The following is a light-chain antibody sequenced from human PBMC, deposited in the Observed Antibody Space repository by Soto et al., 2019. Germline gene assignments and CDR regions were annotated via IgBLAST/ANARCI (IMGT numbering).Light chain of an antibody. CDR2: GAS. J-gene: IGKJ2*01. V-gene: IGKV3-15*01. Sequence: EIVMTQSPATLSVSPGDRATLSCRASQIVSSNLAWYQQKPGQAPRLLIFGASSRAAGIPARFSGTGSGTEFTLTISSLQSADFAVYYCQQYNDWPRTFGQGTKLEIK. CDR1: QIVSSN. CDR3: QQYNDWPRT.